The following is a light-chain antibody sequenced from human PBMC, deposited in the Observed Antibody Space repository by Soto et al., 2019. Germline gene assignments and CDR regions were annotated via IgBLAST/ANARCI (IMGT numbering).Light chain of an antibody. CDR1: FNDVGGYNY. J-gene: IGLJ1*01. V-gene: IGLV2-14*01. Sequence: QSALTQPPSASGSPGQSVTISCTGTFNDVGGYNYVSWYQQHPGKAPKLMIYEVTNRPSGVSNRFSGSKSGSTASLTISGLQAEDEADYYCSSYTSSNTLVFGTGTKLTVL. CDR2: EVT. CDR3: SSYTSSNTLV.